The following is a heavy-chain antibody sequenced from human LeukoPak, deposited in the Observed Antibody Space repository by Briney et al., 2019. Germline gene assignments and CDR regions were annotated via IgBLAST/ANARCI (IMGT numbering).Heavy chain of an antibody. CDR3: AKDPGYRYRSGWAFDY. V-gene: IGHV3-23*01. Sequence: QTGGSLRLSCAASGFTFSSYAMSWVRQAPGKGLEWVSAISESGGSTYFVDSVKGRFTISRDNSKNTLYLQMNSLRDEDTAVYYCAKDPGYRYRSGWAFDYWGRGTLVTVSS. CDR2: ISESGGST. D-gene: IGHD6-19*01. CDR1: GFTFSSYA. J-gene: IGHJ4*02.